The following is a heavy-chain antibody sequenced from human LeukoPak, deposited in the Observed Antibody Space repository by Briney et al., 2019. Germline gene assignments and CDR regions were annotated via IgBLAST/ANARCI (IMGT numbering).Heavy chain of an antibody. CDR3: ARHFYGSGSYYNDLNWFDP. CDR1: GGSISSSNYY. D-gene: IGHD3-10*01. V-gene: IGHV4-39*01. CDR2: IYYSGST. Sequence: SETLSLTCTVSGGSISSSNYYWGWIRQPPGKGLEWIGSIYYSGSTYYNPSVKSRVTISVDTSKNQFSLKLSSVTAADTAVYYCARHFYGSGSYYNDLNWFDPWGQGTLVTVSS. J-gene: IGHJ5*02.